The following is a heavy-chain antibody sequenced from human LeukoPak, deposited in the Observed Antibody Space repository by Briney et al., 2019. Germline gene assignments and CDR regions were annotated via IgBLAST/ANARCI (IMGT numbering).Heavy chain of an antibody. Sequence: PGGSLRLSCAASGFTFSDYWMNWVRQPPGKGLEWIGYIYYSGSTYYNPSLKSRVTISVDTSKNQFSLKVRSVTAADTAVYYCARDNYYDSTGYTDYWGQGTLVTVSS. V-gene: IGHV4-59*12. CDR3: ARDNYYDSTGYTDY. CDR2: IYYSGST. J-gene: IGHJ4*02. CDR1: GFTFSDYW. D-gene: IGHD3-22*01.